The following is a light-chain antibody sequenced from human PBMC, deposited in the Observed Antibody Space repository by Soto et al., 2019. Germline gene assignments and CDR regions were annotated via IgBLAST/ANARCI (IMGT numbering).Light chain of an antibody. CDR3: QQYDFWPPWT. V-gene: IGKV3-15*01. J-gene: IGKJ1*01. Sequence: DIVMTQSPATLSVSPGERATLSCRASESVSSNLAWYQQKPGQAPRLLMYGASTRATGTPDRFSGSGSGTEFTLTISSLQSEDFAVYYCQQYDFWPPWTFGQGTKVEIK. CDR2: GAS. CDR1: ESVSSN.